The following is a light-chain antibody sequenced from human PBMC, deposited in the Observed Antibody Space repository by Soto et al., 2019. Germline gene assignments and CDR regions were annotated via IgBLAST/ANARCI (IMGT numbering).Light chain of an antibody. CDR3: QQYNNWPPIT. Sequence: EIVMTQSPATVSVSPGGGGSLSCVASQSVSSNFAWYQQKPGQAPRLLLYGASTRATGIPARFSGSGSGTEFTLTISSLQSEDFAVYYCQQYNNWPPITFGQGTRLEIK. CDR2: GAS. J-gene: IGKJ5*01. V-gene: IGKV3-15*01. CDR1: QSVSSN.